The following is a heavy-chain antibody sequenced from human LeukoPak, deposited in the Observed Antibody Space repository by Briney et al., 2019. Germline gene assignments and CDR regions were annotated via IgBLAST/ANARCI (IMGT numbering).Heavy chain of an antibody. V-gene: IGHV4-59*12. J-gene: IGHJ1*01. CDR2: IYYSGST. Sequence: SETLSLTCTVSGGSISSYYWSWIRQHPGKGLEWIGYIYYSGSTYYNPSLKSRVTISVDTSKNQFSLKLSSVTAADTAVYYCARGDNDYGDYEYFQHWGQGTLVTVSS. CDR1: GGSISSYY. CDR3: ARGDNDYGDYEYFQH. D-gene: IGHD4-17*01.